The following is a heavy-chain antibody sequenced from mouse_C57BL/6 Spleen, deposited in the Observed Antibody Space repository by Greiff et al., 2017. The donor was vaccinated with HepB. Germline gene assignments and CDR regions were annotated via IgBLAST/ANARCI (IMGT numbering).Heavy chain of an antibody. Sequence: EVKLVESGGDLVKPGGSLKLSCAASGFTFSSYGMSWVRQTPDKRLEWVATISSGGSYTYYPDSVKGRFTISRDNAKNTLYLQMSSLKSEDTAMEYCARHRVLRYPFDYWGQGTTLTVSS. D-gene: IGHD1-1*01. J-gene: IGHJ2*01. CDR2: ISSGGSYT. CDR1: GFTFSSYG. CDR3: ARHRVLRYPFDY. V-gene: IGHV5-6*01.